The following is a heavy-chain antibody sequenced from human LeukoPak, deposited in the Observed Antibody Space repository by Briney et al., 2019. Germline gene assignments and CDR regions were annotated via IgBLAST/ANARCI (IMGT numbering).Heavy chain of an antibody. CDR3: AREFYDILTGYYYGMDV. Sequence: SETLSLTCTVSGGSISSYYWSWIRQPPGKGLEWIGYIYCSGSTNYNPSLKSRVTISVDTSKNQFSLKLSSVTAADTAVYYCAREFYDILTGYYYGMDVWGKGTTVTVSS. J-gene: IGHJ6*04. V-gene: IGHV4-59*01. CDR1: GGSISSYY. D-gene: IGHD3-9*01. CDR2: IYCSGST.